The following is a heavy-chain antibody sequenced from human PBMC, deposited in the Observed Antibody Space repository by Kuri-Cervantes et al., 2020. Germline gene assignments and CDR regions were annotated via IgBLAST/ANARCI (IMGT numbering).Heavy chain of an antibody. CDR2: ISYDGTNK. J-gene: IGHJ6*02. CDR1: GFTFSNYA. D-gene: IGHD6-6*01. V-gene: IGHV3-30-3*01. CDR3: ARVIAARRRYYYYGMDV. Sequence: LSLTCAAPGFTFSNYAMHWVRQAPGKGLEWVAVISYDGTNKYYADSVKGRFTISRDNSKNTLYLQMNSLRAEDTAVYYCARVIAARRRYYYYGMDVWGQGTTVTVSS.